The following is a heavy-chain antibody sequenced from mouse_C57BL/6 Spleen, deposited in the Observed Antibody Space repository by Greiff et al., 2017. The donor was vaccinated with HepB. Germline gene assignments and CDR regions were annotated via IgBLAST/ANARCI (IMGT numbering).Heavy chain of an antibody. CDR2: IYPGDGDT. CDR1: GYAFSSYW. D-gene: IGHD1-1*01. V-gene: IGHV1-80*01. J-gene: IGHJ1*03. Sequence: QVQLQQSGAELVKPGASVKISCKASGYAFSSYWMNWVKQRPGKGLEWIGQIYPGDGDTNYNGKFKGKATLTADKSSSTAYMQLSSLTSEDSAVYFCASPYYYGSSYPHWYFDVWGTGTTVTVSS. CDR3: ASPYYYGSSYPHWYFDV.